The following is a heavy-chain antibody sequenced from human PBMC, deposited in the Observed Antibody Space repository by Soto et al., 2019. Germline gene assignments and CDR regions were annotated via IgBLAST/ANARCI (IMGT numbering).Heavy chain of an antibody. CDR3: ARGPKYYYDSSGYHY. V-gene: IGHV4-31*03. J-gene: IGHJ4*02. CDR2: IYYSGST. CDR1: GGSISSGGYY. Sequence: SETLSLTCTVSGGSISSGGYYWSWIRQHPGKGLEWIGYIYYSGSTYYNPSLKSRVTISVDTSKNQFSLKLSSATAADTAVYYCARGPKYYYDSSGYHYWGQGTLVTVSS. D-gene: IGHD3-22*01.